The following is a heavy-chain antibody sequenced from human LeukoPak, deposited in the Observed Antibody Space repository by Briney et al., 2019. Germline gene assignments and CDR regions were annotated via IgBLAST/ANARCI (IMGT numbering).Heavy chain of an antibody. Sequence: SETLSLTCTVSGGSISSYYWSWIRQPPGKGLEWIGYIYYSGSTNYNPSLKSRLTISVDTSKNQFSLKLSSVTAADTAVYYCATTQWELHGGFDYWGQGNLVTVSS. J-gene: IGHJ4*02. D-gene: IGHD1-26*01. CDR1: GGSISSYY. CDR3: ATTQWELHGGFDY. V-gene: IGHV4-59*08. CDR2: IYYSGST.